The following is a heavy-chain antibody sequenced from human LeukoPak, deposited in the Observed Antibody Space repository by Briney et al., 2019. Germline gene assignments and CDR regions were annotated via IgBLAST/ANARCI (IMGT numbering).Heavy chain of an antibody. CDR3: ARAQLRYYYGMDV. J-gene: IGHJ6*02. Sequence: GGSLRLSCAASGFTVSSNYMSWVRQAPGKGLEWVSVIYSGGSTYYADSVKGRFTISRDNSKNTLYLQMNSLRAEDTAVYYCARAQLRYYYGMDVWGQGTTVTVSS. V-gene: IGHV3-66*01. CDR1: GFTVSSNY. CDR2: IYSGGST. D-gene: IGHD5-18*01.